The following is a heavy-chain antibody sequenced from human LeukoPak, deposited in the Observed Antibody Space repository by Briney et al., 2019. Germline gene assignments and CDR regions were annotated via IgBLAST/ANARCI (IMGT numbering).Heavy chain of an antibody. CDR1: VFTFTSSA. CDR3: AAETSYVWGSSDFDY. J-gene: IGHJ4*02. CDR2: IVVGSGNT. V-gene: IGHV1-58*02. D-gene: IGHD3-16*01. Sequence: SVNVSCKASVFTFTSSAMQWVRQARGQRLEWIGWIVVGSGNTNYAQKFQERVTITRDMSTSTAYMELSSLRSEDTAVYYCAAETSYVWGSSDFDYWGQGALVTVSS.